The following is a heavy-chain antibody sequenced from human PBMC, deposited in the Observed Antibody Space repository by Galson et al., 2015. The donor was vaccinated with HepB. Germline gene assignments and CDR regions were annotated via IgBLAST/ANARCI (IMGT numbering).Heavy chain of an antibody. CDR3: VSRHSHFRSGAWHKVADH. V-gene: IGHV5-10-1*01. D-gene: IGHD3-10*01. CDR1: GYTFTAFW. Sequence: QSGAEVKKPGESLRISCKVSGYTFTAFWITWVRQIPGKGLEWMGRIEPTDSYTDYSPSFQGHVSMSVDKSTNTAYLQWGSLKASDTAMYYCVSRHSHFRSGAWHKVADHWGQGTLVSVSS. J-gene: IGHJ4*02. CDR2: IEPTDSYT.